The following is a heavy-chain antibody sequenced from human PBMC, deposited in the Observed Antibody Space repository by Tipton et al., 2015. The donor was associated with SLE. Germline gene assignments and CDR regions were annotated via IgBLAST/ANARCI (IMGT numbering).Heavy chain of an antibody. V-gene: IGHV4-59*12. CDR3: ARRHYSGPFDS. D-gene: IGHD5-12*01. J-gene: IGHJ4*02. CDR2: IHYSGFT. Sequence: TLSLTCNVSGGSMSSYYWSWIRQPPSKGLEWIGYIHYSGFTNYNPSLKSRLAISVDPSQNQFSLKLNPVTAADTAVYYCARRHYSGPFDSWGQGTLVTVSS. CDR1: GGSMSSYY.